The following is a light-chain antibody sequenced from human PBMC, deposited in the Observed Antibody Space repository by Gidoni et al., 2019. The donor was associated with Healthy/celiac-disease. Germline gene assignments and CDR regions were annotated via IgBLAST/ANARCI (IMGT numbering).Light chain of an antibody. CDR3: QQSYSTVWT. CDR1: QSISSY. CDR2: AAS. J-gene: IGKJ1*01. V-gene: IGKV1-39*01. Sequence: DIQTTHSPSPLSASVGDRVTITCRVSQSISSYLNWYQQKPGKAPKLLIYAASSLQSGVPSRFSGSGSGTDFTLTISSLQPEDFATYYCQQSYSTVWTFGQGTKVEIK.